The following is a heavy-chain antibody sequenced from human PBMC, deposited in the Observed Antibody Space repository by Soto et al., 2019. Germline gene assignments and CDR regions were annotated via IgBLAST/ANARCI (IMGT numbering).Heavy chain of an antibody. CDR2: IYYSGST. V-gene: IGHV4-61*01. Sequence: QVQLQESGPGLVKPSETLSLTCTVSGGSVSSGSYYWSWIRQPPGKGLEWIGYIYYSGSTNYNPSLKCRGTILVEGSKNQFSLQLSSVTAVDAAVYYCARTTLASSVVVYWGQGTLVTVSS. CDR3: ARTTLASSVVVY. D-gene: IGHD2-15*01. J-gene: IGHJ4*02. CDR1: GGSVSSGSYY.